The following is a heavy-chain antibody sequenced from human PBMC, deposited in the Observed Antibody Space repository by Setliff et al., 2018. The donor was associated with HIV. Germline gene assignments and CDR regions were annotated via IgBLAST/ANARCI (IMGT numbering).Heavy chain of an antibody. Sequence: LRLSCVASGFTFSTFAMHWVRQAPGKGLEWVSVISYDASRASYADSVKGRFTISRDNSKNTLYLQMNSLRAEDTAVYYCAREDNYDILTGYLWEYYFDYWGQGTLVTVSS. D-gene: IGHD3-9*01. CDR2: ISYDASRA. J-gene: IGHJ4*02. CDR3: AREDNYDILTGYLWEYYFDY. V-gene: IGHV3-30*07. CDR1: GFTFSTFA.